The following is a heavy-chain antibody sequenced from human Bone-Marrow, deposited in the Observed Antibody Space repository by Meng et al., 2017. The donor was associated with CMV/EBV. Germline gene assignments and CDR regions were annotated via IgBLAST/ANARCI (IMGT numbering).Heavy chain of an antibody. D-gene: IGHD1-26*01. J-gene: IGHJ6*02. CDR3: ARDKANYYYGMDV. CDR2: IYYSGST. Sequence: SEPLSLTCTVSGGSISSGGYYWSWIRQHPGKGLEWIGYIYYSGSTYYNPSLKSRVTISVDTSKNQFSLKLSSVTAADTAVYYCARDKANYYYGMDVWGQGTTVTVSS. V-gene: IGHV4-31*03. CDR1: GGSISSGGYY.